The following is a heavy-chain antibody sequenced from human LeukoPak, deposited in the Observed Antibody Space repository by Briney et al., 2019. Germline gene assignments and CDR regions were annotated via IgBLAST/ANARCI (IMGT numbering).Heavy chain of an antibody. V-gene: IGHV3-64*01. D-gene: IGHD4-17*01. CDR1: GFTFSSHA. J-gene: IGHJ6*03. CDR2: ISSNGGST. Sequence: GGSLRLSCAASGFTFSSHAMHWVRQAPGKRLEYVSGISSNGGSTYYAKSVKGRFIISRDNSKNTLYLQMGSLRAEDMAVYYCARDWATVTTYYYYYMDVWGKGTTVTVSS. CDR3: ARDWATVTTYYYYYMDV.